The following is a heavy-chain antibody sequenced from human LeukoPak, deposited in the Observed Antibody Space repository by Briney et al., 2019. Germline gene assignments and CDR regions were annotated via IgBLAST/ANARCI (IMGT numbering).Heavy chain of an antibody. CDR3: ARVPLVGATTLWFDP. CDR2: IYYSGST. J-gene: IGHJ5*02. CDR1: GGSISSYY. Sequence: SETLSLTCTVSGGSISSYYWSWIRQPPGKGLEWIGYIYYSGSTNYNPSLKSRVTISVDTSKNQFSLKLSSVTAADTAVYYCARVPLVGATTLWFDPWGRGTLVTVSS. D-gene: IGHD1-26*01. V-gene: IGHV4-59*01.